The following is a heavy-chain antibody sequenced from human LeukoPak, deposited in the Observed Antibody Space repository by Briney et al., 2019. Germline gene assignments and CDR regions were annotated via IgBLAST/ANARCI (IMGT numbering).Heavy chain of an antibody. CDR3: ARVGAAAGPYYFDY. V-gene: IGHV1-3*01. CDR1: GYTSTSYA. D-gene: IGHD6-13*01. J-gene: IGHJ4*02. CDR2: INAGNGNT. Sequence: ALVKVSCKASGYTSTSYAMHWVRQAPGQRLEWMGWINAGNGNTKYSQKFQGRVTITRDTSASTAYMELSSLRSEDTTVYYCARVGAAAGPYYFDYWGQGTLVTVSS.